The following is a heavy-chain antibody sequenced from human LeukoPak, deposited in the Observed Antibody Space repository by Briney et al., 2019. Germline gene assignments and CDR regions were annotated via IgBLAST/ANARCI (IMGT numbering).Heavy chain of an antibody. CDR1: GFTVSSNY. J-gene: IGHJ4*02. CDR2: MYTLGNT. CDR3: ERVSMSQY. V-gene: IGHV3-53*01. Sequence: GGSLRLSCAASGFTVSSNYMTWVRQAPGKGLEWVSDMYTLGNTYYADSVKGRFTISRDSSKNTLYLQMNNLRVEDTAVYYCERVSMSQYWGQGTLVTVSS. D-gene: IGHD5/OR15-5a*01.